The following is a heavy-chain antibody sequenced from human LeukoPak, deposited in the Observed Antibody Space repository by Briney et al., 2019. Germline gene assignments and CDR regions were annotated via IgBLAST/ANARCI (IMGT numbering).Heavy chain of an antibody. J-gene: IGHJ4*02. CDR1: RGSISSSSYY. CDR3: ARLYYYVSSGYTFDY. D-gene: IGHD3-22*01. V-gene: IGHV4-39*01. CDR2: IYYSGST. Sequence: SETLSLTCTVSRGSISSSSYYWGWIRQPPGRGLEWFGSIYYSGSTYYNPSLKSRVTVSVDTSKNQFSLKLSSVTAADTAVYYCARLYYYVSSGYTFDYWGQGTLVTVSS.